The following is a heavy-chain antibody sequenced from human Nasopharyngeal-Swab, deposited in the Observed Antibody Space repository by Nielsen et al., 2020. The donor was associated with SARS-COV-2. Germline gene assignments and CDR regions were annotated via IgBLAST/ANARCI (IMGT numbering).Heavy chain of an antibody. V-gene: IGHV3-11*01. CDR1: GFTFSDYY. CDR2: ISSSGSTI. CDR3: AREDTDYYDSSGYFDY. Sequence: GESLKISCAASGFTFSDYYMSWSRQAPGKGLEWVSYISSSGSTIYYADSVKGRFTISRDNAKNSPYLQMNSLRAEDTAVYYCAREDTDYYDSSGYFDYWGQGTLVTVSS. J-gene: IGHJ4*02. D-gene: IGHD3-22*01.